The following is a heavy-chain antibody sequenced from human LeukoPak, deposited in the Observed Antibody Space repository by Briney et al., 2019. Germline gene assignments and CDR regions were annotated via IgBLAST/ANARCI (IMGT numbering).Heavy chain of an antibody. D-gene: IGHD5-18*01. CDR2: IYYSGST. V-gene: IGHV4-39*07. Sequence: SETLSLTCTVSGGSISSSSYYWGWIRQPPGKGLEWIGSIYYSGSTYYNPSLKSRVTISVDTSKNQFSLKLSSVTAADTAVYYCASPDPRGYSYGFLVDVWGKGTTVTVSS. J-gene: IGHJ6*04. CDR1: GGSISSSSYY. CDR3: ASPDPRGYSYGFLVDV.